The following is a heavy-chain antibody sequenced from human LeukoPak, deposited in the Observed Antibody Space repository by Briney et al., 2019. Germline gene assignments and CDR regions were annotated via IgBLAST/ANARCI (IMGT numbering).Heavy chain of an antibody. V-gene: IGHV3-66*01. CDR3: ARDLVAGTRADY. Sequence: GGSLRLSCAASGFTVSSNYMSWVRQAPGKGLEWVSVIYSGGSTYYADSVKGRFTISRDNSKNTLYLQMNSLRAEDTAVYYCARDLVAGTRADYWGQGTLVTVSS. CDR2: IYSGGST. J-gene: IGHJ4*02. D-gene: IGHD6-19*01. CDR1: GFTVSSNY.